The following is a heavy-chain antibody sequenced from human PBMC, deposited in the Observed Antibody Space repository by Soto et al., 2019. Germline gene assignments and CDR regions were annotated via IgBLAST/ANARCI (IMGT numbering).Heavy chain of an antibody. J-gene: IGHJ5*02. CDR1: GGSISSGDYY. CDR3: ARDRGYDILTGFGGIDP. V-gene: IGHV4-30-4*01. CDR2: IYYSGST. Sequence: SETLSLTCTVSGGSISSGDYYWSWIRQPPGKGLEWIGYIYYSGSTYCNPSLKSRVTISVDTSKNQFSLKLSSVTAADTAVYYCARDRGYDILTGFGGIDPWGQGTLVTVSS. D-gene: IGHD3-9*01.